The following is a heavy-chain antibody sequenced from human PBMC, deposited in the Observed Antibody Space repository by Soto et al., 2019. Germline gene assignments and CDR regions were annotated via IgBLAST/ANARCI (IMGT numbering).Heavy chain of an antibody. V-gene: IGHV3-23*01. D-gene: IGHD2-15*01. CDR3: ATGVGALAAAGPFDD. J-gene: IGHJ4*02. CDR1: GFTFRTYA. Sequence: EVQLLESGGGLVQPGGSLRLSCAASGFTFRTYAMSWVRQAPGKGLEWVSAISGSGDITYSADSVKGRFTISRDNSKNTLYVQMNSLRAEDTAVYYCATGVGALAAAGPFDDWGQGAMVTVSS. CDR2: ISGSGDIT.